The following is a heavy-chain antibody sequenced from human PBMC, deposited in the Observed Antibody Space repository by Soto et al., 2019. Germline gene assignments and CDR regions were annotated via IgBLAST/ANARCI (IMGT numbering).Heavy chain of an antibody. CDR3: ARDRRESFYYYYGMDV. CDR1: GGSISSYY. CDR2: IYYSGST. D-gene: IGHD3-16*01. J-gene: IGHJ6*02. Sequence: PSETLSLTCTVSGGSISSYYWSWIRQPPGKGLEWIGYIYYSGSTNYNPSLKSRVTISVDTSKNQFSLKLSSVTAADTAVYYCARDRRESFYYYYGMDVWGQGTTVTVSS. V-gene: IGHV4-59*01.